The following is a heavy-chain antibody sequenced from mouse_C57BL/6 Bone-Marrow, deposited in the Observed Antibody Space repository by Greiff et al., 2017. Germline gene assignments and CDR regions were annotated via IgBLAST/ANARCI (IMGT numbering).Heavy chain of an antibody. J-gene: IGHJ3*01. Sequence: EVQRVESGGDLVKPGGSLKLSCAASGFTFSSYGMSWVRQTPDKRLEWVATISSGGSYTYYPDSVEGRFTISRDNAKNTLYLQMSSLKSEDTAMYYCARLGNSAWFAYWGQGTLVTVSA. D-gene: IGHD2-1*01. V-gene: IGHV5-6*01. CDR2: ISSGGSYT. CDR3: ARLGNSAWFAY. CDR1: GFTFSSYG.